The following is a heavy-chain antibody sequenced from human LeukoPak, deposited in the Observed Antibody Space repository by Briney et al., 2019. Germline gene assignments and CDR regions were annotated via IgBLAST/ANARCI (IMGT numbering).Heavy chain of an antibody. CDR2: INSDGSST. CDR1: GFTFSSYW. Sequence: GGSLRLSCAASGFTFSSYWMHWVRQAPGKGLVWVSRINSDGSSTSYADSVKGRFTISRDNSKSTLFLQMNSLRVEDTAVYYCAKDPFAFRLGAFDSWGQGTMVTVSS. CDR3: AKDPFAFRLGAFDS. J-gene: IGHJ3*01. V-gene: IGHV3-74*01. D-gene: IGHD3-16*01.